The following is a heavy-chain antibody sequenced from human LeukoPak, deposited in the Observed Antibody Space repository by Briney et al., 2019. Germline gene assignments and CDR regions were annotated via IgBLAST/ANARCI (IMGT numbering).Heavy chain of an antibody. CDR1: GFSFSRYG. D-gene: IGHD6-19*01. V-gene: IGHV3-30*02. CDR3: AKDKAGLHSGGCYDS. Sequence: GGSLRLFCAASGFSFSRYGMHWVRQAPGKGLEWVAFARYDGNLQSYADSVKGRLTLSRDNSKNTVSLQMNSLRSEDTAVYYCAKDKAGLHSGGCYDSWGQGALVTVSS. J-gene: IGHJ4*02. CDR2: ARYDGNLQ.